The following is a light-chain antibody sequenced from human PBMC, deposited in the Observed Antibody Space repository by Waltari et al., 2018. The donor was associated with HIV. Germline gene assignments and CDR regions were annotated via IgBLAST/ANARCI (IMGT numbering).Light chain of an antibody. CDR3: QTWGTGLR. CDR1: SGFTNYA. Sequence: QTVLTQSPSASASLGASINLTCTLGSGFTNYAVAWHQHQPERGPRYLLTLNSDGSLTKGDGIPDRFSGASSGAERFLTISSLRSEDEADYYCQTWGTGLRFGGGTRLIVL. J-gene: IGLJ2*01. CDR2: LNSDGSL. V-gene: IGLV4-69*01.